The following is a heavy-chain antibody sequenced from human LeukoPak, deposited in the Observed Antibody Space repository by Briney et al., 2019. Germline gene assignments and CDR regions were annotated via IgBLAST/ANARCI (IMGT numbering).Heavy chain of an antibody. CDR1: GGSFSGYY. CDR2: INHSGST. J-gene: IGHJ4*02. V-gene: IGHV4-34*01. CDR3: VQSSSWLPSLDY. Sequence: SETLSVTCAVYGGSFSGYYWSWLRQPPGKGREWLGEINHSGSTNYNPSLNSRVTVAVDTSKTQFSLKLSSVTAADTAVYYCVQSSSWLPSLDYWGQGTLVTVSS. D-gene: IGHD6-13*01.